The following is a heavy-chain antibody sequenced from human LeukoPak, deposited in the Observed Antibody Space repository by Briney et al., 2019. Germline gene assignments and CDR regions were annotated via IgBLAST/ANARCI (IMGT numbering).Heavy chain of an antibody. J-gene: IGHJ3*02. CDR2: ISAYNGST. CDR3: ATDGRHSSSSWGDAFDI. Sequence: ASVKVSCKASGYTLSSSDINWVRQATGQGLEWMGWISAYNGSTNYAQKLQGRVTMTTDTSTSTAYMELRSLRSDDTAMYYCATDGRHSSSSWGDAFDIWGQGTMVTVSS. D-gene: IGHD6-13*01. V-gene: IGHV1-18*01. CDR1: GYTLSSSD.